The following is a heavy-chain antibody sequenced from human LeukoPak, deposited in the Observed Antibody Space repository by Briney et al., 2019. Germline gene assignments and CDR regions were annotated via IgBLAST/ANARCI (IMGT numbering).Heavy chain of an antibody. CDR2: IKSKTDGGTT. Sequence: PGGSLRLSCAASGFTFSDGWMNWVRQAPGKGLEWVGRIKSKTDGGTTDYAAPVKGRFTISRDDSKNTLYLQMNGLKIEDTAVYYCITDPGEWEPIWGQGTMVTVSS. CDR1: GFTFSDGW. J-gene: IGHJ3*02. D-gene: IGHD1-26*01. CDR3: ITDPGEWEPI. V-gene: IGHV3-15*01.